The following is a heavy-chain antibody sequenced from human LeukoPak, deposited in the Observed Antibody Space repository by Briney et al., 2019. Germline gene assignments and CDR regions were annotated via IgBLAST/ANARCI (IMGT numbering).Heavy chain of an antibody. CDR3: ARVSITPLRYYYYMDV. V-gene: IGHV4-34*01. Sequence: PSETLSLTCAVYGGSFSGYYWSWILQPPGKGLEWIGEINHSGSTNYNPSLKSRVTISVDTSKNQFSLKLSSVTAADTAVYYCARVSITPLRYYYYMDVWGKGTTVTVSS. D-gene: IGHD2/OR15-2a*01. J-gene: IGHJ6*03. CDR2: INHSGST. CDR1: GGSFSGYY.